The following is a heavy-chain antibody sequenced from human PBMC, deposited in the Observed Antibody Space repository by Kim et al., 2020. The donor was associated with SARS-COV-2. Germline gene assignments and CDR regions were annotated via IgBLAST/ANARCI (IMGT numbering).Heavy chain of an antibody. D-gene: IGHD6-25*01. Sequence: AYAPSVKGRFIVSRENSENSLYLQMNSLKAEDTAVYYCARDTAAAMDVWGQGTTVTVSS. J-gene: IGHJ6*02. V-gene: IGHV3-72*01. CDR3: ARDTAAAMDV.